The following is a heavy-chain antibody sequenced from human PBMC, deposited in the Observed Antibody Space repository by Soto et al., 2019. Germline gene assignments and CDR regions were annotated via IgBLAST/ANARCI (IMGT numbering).Heavy chain of an antibody. CDR3: ASWYYDSSGLEEYFQH. CDR2: ISAYNGNT. V-gene: IGHV1-18*01. D-gene: IGHD3-22*01. CDR1: GYTFTSYG. Sequence: ASVKVSCKASGYTFTSYGISWVRQAPGQGLEWMGWISAYNGNTNYAQKLQGRVTMTTDTSTSTAYMELRSLRSDDTAVYYCASWYYDSSGLEEYFQHWGQGTLVTVSS. J-gene: IGHJ1*01.